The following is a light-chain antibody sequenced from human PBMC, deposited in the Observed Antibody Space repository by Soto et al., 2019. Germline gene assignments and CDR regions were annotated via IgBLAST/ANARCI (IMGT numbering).Light chain of an antibody. CDR3: QQTYSSPLS. Sequence: DIQMTQSPSSLSASVGDRVTITCRASQSISSYLNWYQQKPGKAPKVLICAASSLQSGVPSRFSGSGSETDFTLTITSLQPEDFATYYCQQTYSSPLSFDGGTKVEIK. CDR1: QSISSY. CDR2: AAS. J-gene: IGKJ4*01. V-gene: IGKV1-39*01.